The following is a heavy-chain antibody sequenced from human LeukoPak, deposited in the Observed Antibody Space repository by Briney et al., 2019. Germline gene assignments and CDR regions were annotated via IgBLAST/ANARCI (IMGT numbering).Heavy chain of an antibody. CDR3: ARGGYSGTYFFDF. V-gene: IGHV3-33*01. CDR2: VWYDGTSI. CDR1: GFTFSTYG. D-gene: IGHD1-26*01. Sequence: GGSLRLSCAASGFTFSTYGMHWVRQAPGKGLEWVAVVWYDGTSIHYVDSVQGRFTISRDNSKSTLYLQMNSLTAEDTAVYYCARGGYSGTYFFDFWGQGTPVSVSS. J-gene: IGHJ4*02.